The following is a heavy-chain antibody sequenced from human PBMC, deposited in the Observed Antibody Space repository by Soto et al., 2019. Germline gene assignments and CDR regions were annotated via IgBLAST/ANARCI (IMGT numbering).Heavy chain of an antibody. CDR3: ARGDSGCSLGYWYD. D-gene: IGHD1-1*01. V-gene: IGHV3-30-3*01. J-gene: IGHJ4*02. Sequence: QVQLVESGGGVVQPGRSLRLSCEVSGFSFNSFAMHWVRQAPGKGLEWVAVISIDGSSKYYADSVKGRFTISRDNSRNTLALQMNSLRGVDTAVYYCARGDSGCSLGYWYDWGQGTLVTVSS. CDR1: GFSFNSFA. CDR2: ISIDGSSK.